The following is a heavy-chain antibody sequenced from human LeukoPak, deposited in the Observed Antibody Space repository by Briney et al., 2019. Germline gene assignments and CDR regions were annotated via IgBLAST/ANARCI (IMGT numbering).Heavy chain of an antibody. J-gene: IGHJ4*02. CDR2: IYYSGST. CDR3: ATSVRFLEWLPPTNDY. D-gene: IGHD3-3*01. CDR1: GGSISSYY. Sequence: PSETLSLTCTVSGGSISSYYWSWIRQPPGKGLEWIGYIYYSGSTNYNPSLKSRVTISVDTSKNQFSLKLSSVTAADTAVYYCATSVRFLEWLPPTNDYWGQGTLVTVSS. V-gene: IGHV4-59*08.